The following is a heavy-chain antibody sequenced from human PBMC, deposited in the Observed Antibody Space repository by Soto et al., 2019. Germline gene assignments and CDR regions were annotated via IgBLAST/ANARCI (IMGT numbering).Heavy chain of an antibody. D-gene: IGHD2-8*01. CDR2: VTSSTTFM. V-gene: IGHV3-21*01. Sequence: EVHLVESGGGLVKPGGSLRVSCATSGFTFSTYSMNWVRQAPGKGLEWVSSVTSSTTFMDYADSVKGRFTVSRDDAKSSLFLQMNSLRVDDLAVYYCARSQRNGAMDVWGQGTTVTVSS. CDR3: ARSQRNGAMDV. CDR1: GFTFSTYS. J-gene: IGHJ6*02.